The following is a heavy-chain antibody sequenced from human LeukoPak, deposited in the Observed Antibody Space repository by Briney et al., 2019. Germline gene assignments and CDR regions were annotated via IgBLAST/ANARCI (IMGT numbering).Heavy chain of an antibody. CDR1: GGTFSSYA. CDR3: ARDVSGSYYAY. CDR2: ISAYNGNT. D-gene: IGHD1-26*01. Sequence: ASVKVSCKASGGTFSSYAISWVRQAPGQGLEWMGWISAYNGNTNYAQNLQGRVTMTTDTSTSTAYMELRSLRSDDTAVYYCARDVSGSYYAYWGQGTLVTVSS. V-gene: IGHV1-18*01. J-gene: IGHJ4*02.